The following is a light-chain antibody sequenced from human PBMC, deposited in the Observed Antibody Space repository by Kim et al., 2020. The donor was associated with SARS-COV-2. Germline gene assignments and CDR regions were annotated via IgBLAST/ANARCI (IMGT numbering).Light chain of an antibody. CDR2: RNN. CDR3: AAWDDSIVV. Sequence: PGQSVTISLSGSRSNIGSNYVYWYQQLPGTAPKLLIYRNNQRPSGVPDRFSGSKSGTSASLAISGLRSEDEADYYCAAWDDSIVVFGGGTQLTVL. CDR1: RSNIGSNY. J-gene: IGLJ2*01. V-gene: IGLV1-47*01.